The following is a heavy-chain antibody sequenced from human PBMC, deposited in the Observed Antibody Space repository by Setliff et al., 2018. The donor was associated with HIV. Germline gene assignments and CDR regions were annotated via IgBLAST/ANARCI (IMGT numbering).Heavy chain of an antibody. Sequence: PSETLSLTCAVYGGSFNGYYWSWIRQPPGKGLEWIGEINHSGSTNYNPSLKSRVTISVDTSKNQFSLKLRSVTAADTAVYYCEVAGQWGQGTLVTV. J-gene: IGHJ4*02. D-gene: IGHD6-19*01. CDR1: GGSFNGYY. V-gene: IGHV4-34*01. CDR3: EVAGQ. CDR2: INHSGST.